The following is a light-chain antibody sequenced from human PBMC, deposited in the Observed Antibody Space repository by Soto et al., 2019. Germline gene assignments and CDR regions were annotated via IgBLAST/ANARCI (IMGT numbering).Light chain of an antibody. CDR2: GAS. J-gene: IGKJ1*01. CDR3: QNYASSPWT. Sequence: EIVMTQSPATLSVSPGERATLSCRASQSVSSNLAWYQQKPGQAPRLLIYGASTRATGIPARFSGSGSGTEFTLTISSLQPEDVATYYCQNYASSPWTFGQGTKVDIK. CDR1: QSVSSN. V-gene: IGKV3-15*01.